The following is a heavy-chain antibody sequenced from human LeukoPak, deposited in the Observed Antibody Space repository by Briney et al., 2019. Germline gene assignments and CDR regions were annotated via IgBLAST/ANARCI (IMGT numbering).Heavy chain of an antibody. V-gene: IGHV4-59*08. Sequence: PSETLSPTCTVSGGSISSYDWSWIRQPPGKGLEWIGYIYYSGSTNYNPSLKSRVTISVDTSKNQFSLKLSSVTAADTAVYYCARQDAWRGYGGNSGFDYWGQGTLVTVSS. CDR3: ARQDAWRGYGGNSGFDY. CDR2: IYYSGST. D-gene: IGHD4-23*01. J-gene: IGHJ4*02. CDR1: GGSISSYD.